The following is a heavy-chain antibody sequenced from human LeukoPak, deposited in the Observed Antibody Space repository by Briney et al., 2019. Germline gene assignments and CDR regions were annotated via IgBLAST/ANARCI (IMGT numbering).Heavy chain of an antibody. V-gene: IGHV4-39*07. CDR2: LYYSGST. CDR1: GGSISSGSYY. J-gene: IGHJ5*02. D-gene: IGHD2-2*01. CDR3: ARESDRYCFSTSCPNWFDP. Sequence: PSETLSLTCTVSGGSISSGSYYWGWTRQPPGKGLEWIGSLYYSGSTYYNPSLKSRVTMSVDTSKNQFSLKLKSVTAADTAVYYCARESDRYCFSTSCPNWFDPWGQGSLVTVSS.